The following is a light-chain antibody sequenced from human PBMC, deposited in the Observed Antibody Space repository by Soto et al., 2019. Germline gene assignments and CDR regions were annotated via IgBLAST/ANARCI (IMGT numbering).Light chain of an antibody. CDR1: RSDVGGYNY. CDR2: EVS. Sequence: QSALTQPASVSGSPGQSITISCTGTRSDVGGYNYVSWYQQHPGKAPKIMIYEVSNRPSGVSNRFSGSKSGNTASLTIAGLQAEDEADSYCSSYTGSSTLYVFGTGTKLTVL. V-gene: IGLV2-14*01. J-gene: IGLJ1*01. CDR3: SSYTGSSTLYV.